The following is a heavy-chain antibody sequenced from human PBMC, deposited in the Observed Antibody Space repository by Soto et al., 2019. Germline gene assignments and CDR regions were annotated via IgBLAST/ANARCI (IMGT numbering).Heavy chain of an antibody. Sequence: QVQLVQSGAEVKKPGASVKVSCKASGYTFTNYGLSWVRQAPGQGLEWMGWISTNKGNTNYAQKFQGRVTMTTDTSTSTAYVELRSRRSDDTAVYYCGREGRIVGAVNTYYYYGMDVWGRGTTVTVS. D-gene: IGHD2-15*01. CDR2: ISTNKGNT. CDR3: GREGRIVGAVNTYYYYGMDV. CDR1: GYTFTNYG. J-gene: IGHJ6*02. V-gene: IGHV1-18*01.